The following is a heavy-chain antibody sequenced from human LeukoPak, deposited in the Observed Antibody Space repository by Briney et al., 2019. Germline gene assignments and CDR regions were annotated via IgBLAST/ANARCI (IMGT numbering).Heavy chain of an antibody. CDR2: INPNSGGT. V-gene: IGHV1-2*02. J-gene: IGHJ4*02. D-gene: IGHD2-21*02. Sequence: ASVKVSCKASGYTFTGYYMHWVRQAPGQGLEWMGWINPNSGGTNYAQKFQGRVTMTRDTSIITAYMELSRLRSDDTAVYYCVSLAYCGGDCYSPYFDYWGQGTLVTVSS. CDR1: GYTFTGYY. CDR3: VSLAYCGGDCYSPYFDY.